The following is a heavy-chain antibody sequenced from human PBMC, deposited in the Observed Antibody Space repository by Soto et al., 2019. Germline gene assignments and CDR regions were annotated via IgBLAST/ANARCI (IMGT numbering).Heavy chain of an antibody. CDR1: GFTVSSSY. J-gene: IGHJ4*02. D-gene: IGHD3-22*01. Sequence: EVQLVESGGGLIQPGGSLRLSCAASGFTVSSSYMSWVRQAPGKGLEWVSLIYSGGTTHYADSVKGRFTISRDKSNNTLYLQMNSLRAEDTAVYYCARDTYYSDHTNYHLFDYWGQGTLVTVSS. CDR3: ARDTYYSDHTNYHLFDY. CDR2: IYSGGTT. V-gene: IGHV3-53*01.